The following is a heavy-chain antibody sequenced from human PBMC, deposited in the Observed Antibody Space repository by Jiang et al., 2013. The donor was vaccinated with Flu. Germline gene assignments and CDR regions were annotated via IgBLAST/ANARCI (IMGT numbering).Heavy chain of an antibody. CDR3: ARMLNSWFDP. Sequence: TLTLTCTFSGFSLSTSGMRVSWXRQPPGKALEWLARIDWDDDKFYSTSLKTRLTISKDTSKNQVVLTMTNMDPVDTATYYCARMLNSWFDPWGQGTLVTVSS. CDR1: GFSLSTSGMR. CDR2: IDWDDDK. V-gene: IGHV2-70*04. D-gene: IGHD2/OR15-2a*01. J-gene: IGHJ5*02.